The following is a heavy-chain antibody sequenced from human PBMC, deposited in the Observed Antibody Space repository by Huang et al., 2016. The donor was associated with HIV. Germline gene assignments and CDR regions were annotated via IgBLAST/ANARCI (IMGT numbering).Heavy chain of an antibody. V-gene: IGHV3-30*02. CDR3: AKDGPPYGDSLGYYYYYMDV. CDR2: IRYDGGNK. CDR1: TFTFSTYG. Sequence: VESGGSLGLSCAASTFTFSTYGMHWVRQAPGKGLEWVAFIRYDGGNKYDADSVRGRFTISRDNSKNTLYLQMSSLSAEDTAVYYCAKDGPPYGDSLGYYYYYMDVWGKGTTVTVSS. D-gene: IGHD4-17*01. J-gene: IGHJ6*03.